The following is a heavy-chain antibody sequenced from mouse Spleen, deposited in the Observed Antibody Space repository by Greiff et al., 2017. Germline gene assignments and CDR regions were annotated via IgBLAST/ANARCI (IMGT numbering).Heavy chain of an antibody. CDR2: INPSSGYT. Sequence: QVQLQQSGAELARPGASVKMSCKASGYTFTSYTMHWVKQRPGQGLEWIGYINPSSGYTKYNQKFKDKATLTADKSSSTAYMQLSSLTSEDSAVYYCARNYYGSSYWYFDVGGTGTTVTVSS. D-gene: IGHD1-1*01. V-gene: IGHV1-4*01. CDR1: GYTFTSYT. CDR3: ARNYYGSSYWYFDV. J-gene: IGHJ1*03.